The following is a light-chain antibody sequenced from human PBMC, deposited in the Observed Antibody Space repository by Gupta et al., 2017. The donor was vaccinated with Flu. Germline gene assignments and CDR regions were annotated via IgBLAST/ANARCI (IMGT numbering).Light chain of an antibody. CDR2: KAS. CDR1: QSISSG. J-gene: IGKJ2*02. CDR3: QHQNSSPCT. Sequence: DIQMTQSSYTLYASVGDRVTITFGASQSISSGFAWYQQKPGKAPKLLIYKASRLESGVPSRFSGSGSGTEFTLTISSLQPDDFATYYCQHQNSSPCTFGQGTKVDIK. V-gene: IGKV1-5*03.